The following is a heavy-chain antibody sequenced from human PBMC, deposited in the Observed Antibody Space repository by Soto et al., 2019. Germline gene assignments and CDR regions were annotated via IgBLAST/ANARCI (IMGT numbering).Heavy chain of an antibody. Sequence: QVQLVQSGAEVKKPGASVKVSCKASGHTFTSYAMHWVRQAPGQRLEWMGWINAGNGNTKYSQKFQGRVTITRDTSASTAYMELSSLRSEDTAVYYCASGLELRYAFDIWGQGTMVTVSS. V-gene: IGHV1-3*01. D-gene: IGHD1-7*01. CDR3: ASGLELRYAFDI. J-gene: IGHJ3*02. CDR2: INAGNGNT. CDR1: GHTFTSYA.